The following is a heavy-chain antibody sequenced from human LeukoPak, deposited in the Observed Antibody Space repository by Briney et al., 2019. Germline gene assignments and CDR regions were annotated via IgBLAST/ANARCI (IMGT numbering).Heavy chain of an antibody. J-gene: IGHJ4*02. CDR1: GYTFTSYG. CDR2: ISAYNGNT. V-gene: IGHV1-18*01. Sequence: ASVKVSCKASGYTFTSYGISWVRQAPGQGLEWMGWISAYNGNTNYAQKLQGRVTMTTDTSTSTAYMELRSLRSDDTAVYYCARGAVEYDRSGYYDYWVQGTLVTVSS. D-gene: IGHD3-22*01. CDR3: ARGAVEYDRSGYYDY.